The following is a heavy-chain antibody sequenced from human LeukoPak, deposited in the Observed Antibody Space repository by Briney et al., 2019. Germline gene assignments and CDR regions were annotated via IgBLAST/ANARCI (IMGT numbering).Heavy chain of an antibody. D-gene: IGHD3-16*02. CDR2: IYYSGST. CDR3: ARKGTTYYDYIWGSYRDKYYFDY. Sequence: PSDALTLTCAVYGGSFSGYYWSWIRQPPGQGLEWIGIIYYSGSTYNNPSLKSRVTISVDTSKNQFSLKLSSVTAADTAVYYCARKGTTYYDYIWGSYRDKYYFDYWGQGTLVTVSS. J-gene: IGHJ4*02. V-gene: IGHV4-34*01. CDR1: GGSFSGYY.